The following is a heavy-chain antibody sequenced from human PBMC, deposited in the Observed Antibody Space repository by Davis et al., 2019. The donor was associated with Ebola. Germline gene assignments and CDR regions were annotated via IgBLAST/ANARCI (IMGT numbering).Heavy chain of an antibody. J-gene: IGHJ6*02. CDR1: GGSISSYY. D-gene: IGHD2-21*01. CDR3: ARDSYSYGMDV. CDR2: IYYSGST. Sequence: MPSETLSLTCTVSGGSISSYYWSWIRQPPGKGLEWIGYIYYSGSTNYNPSLKSRVTISVDTPKNQFSLKLSSVTAADTAVYYCARDSYSYGMDVWGQGTTVTVSS. V-gene: IGHV4-59*01.